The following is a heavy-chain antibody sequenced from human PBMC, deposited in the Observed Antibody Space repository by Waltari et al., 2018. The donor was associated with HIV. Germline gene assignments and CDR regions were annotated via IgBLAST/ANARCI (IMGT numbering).Heavy chain of an antibody. D-gene: IGHD3-22*01. CDR1: GYTFTGSY. CDR3: ATPSYDSSGYYSAGSEFDY. Sequence: QVQLVQSGAEVKKPGASVKVSCKASGYTFTGSYIHWVRQAPGQGLEWMGWINPNSGGTNYAQNFQGRVTVTRDTSISTAYMELSRLRSDDTAVYYCATPSYDSSGYYSAGSEFDYWGQGTLVTVSS. V-gene: IGHV1-2*02. CDR2: INPNSGGT. J-gene: IGHJ4*02.